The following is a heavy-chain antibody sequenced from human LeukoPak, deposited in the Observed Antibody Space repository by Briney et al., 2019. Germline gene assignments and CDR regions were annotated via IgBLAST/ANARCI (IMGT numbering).Heavy chain of an antibody. V-gene: IGHV4-39*02. D-gene: IGHD3-10*01. CDR3: AREGGVLLWFGELGGYSYYFDY. CDR1: GGSISSGPYY. CDR2: IYYGENT. J-gene: IGHJ4*02. Sequence: SETLSLTCTVSGGSISSGPYYWGWIRQPPGKGLEWIGNIYYGENTYYNPSLKSRVTISIDTSKNQFYLKLSSLTAADTAVYYCAREGGVLLWFGELGGYSYYFDYWGQGTLVTVSS.